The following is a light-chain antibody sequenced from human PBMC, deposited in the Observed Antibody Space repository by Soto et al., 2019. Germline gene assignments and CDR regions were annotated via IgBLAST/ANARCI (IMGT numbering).Light chain of an antibody. CDR2: EVT. V-gene: IGLV2-8*01. Sequence: QSALTQPPSASGSPGQSVTISCTGTSSDAGGYNYVSWYQQHPGKVPKLMIYEVTKRPSGVPDRFAGSKSGNTASLTVSGLQAEDEVDYYCTSYAGSNNLGVFGTGTKLTVL. J-gene: IGLJ1*01. CDR1: SSDAGGYNY. CDR3: TSYAGSNNLGV.